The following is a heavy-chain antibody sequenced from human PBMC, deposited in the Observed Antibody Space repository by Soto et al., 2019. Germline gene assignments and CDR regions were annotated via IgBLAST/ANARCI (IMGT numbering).Heavy chain of an antibody. CDR3: ARGDIVVVVAATFDY. CDR1: GYTFTGYY. V-gene: IGHV1-2*04. CDR2: INPNSGGT. J-gene: IGHJ4*02. Sequence: QVQLVQSGAEVKKPGASVKVSCKASGYTFTGYYMHWVRQAPGQGLEWMGWINPNSGGTNYAQKFQGWVTMTRDTSISTAYMELSRLRSDDTAVYYGARGDIVVVVAATFDYWGQGTLVTVSS. D-gene: IGHD2-15*01.